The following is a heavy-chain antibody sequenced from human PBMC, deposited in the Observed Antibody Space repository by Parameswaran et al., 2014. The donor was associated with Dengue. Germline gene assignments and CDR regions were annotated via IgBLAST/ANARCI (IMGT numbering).Heavy chain of an antibody. J-gene: IGHJ4*02. V-gene: IGHV4-39*02. CDR3: ARDYCSSTSCYVDY. D-gene: IGHD2-2*01. Sequence: WIRQPPGKGLEWIGSIYYSGSTYYNPSLKSRVTISVDTSKNQFSLKLSSVTAADTAVYYCARDYCSSTSCYVDYWGQGTLVTVSS. CDR2: IYYSGST.